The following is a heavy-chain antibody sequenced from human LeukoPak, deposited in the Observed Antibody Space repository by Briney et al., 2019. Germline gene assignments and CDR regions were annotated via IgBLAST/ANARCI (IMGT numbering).Heavy chain of an antibody. J-gene: IGHJ3*02. D-gene: IGHD5-18*01. CDR3: ARDTAMVLDAFDI. CDR2: ISSSSSYI. Sequence: GSLRLSCAASGFTFSSYSMHWVRQAPGKGLEWVSSISSSSSYIYYADSVKGRFTISRDNSKNTLYLQMNSLRAEDTAVYYCARDTAMVLDAFDIWGQGTMVTVSS. V-gene: IGHV3-21*01. CDR1: GFTFSSYS.